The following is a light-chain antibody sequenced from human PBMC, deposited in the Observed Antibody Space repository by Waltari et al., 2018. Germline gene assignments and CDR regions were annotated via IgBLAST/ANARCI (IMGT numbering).Light chain of an antibody. CDR1: NLERKR. V-gene: IGLV3-21*04. CDR2: YDS. CDR3: QVWDANTDPGV. J-gene: IGLJ1*01. Sequence: SYVLTQPPSVSVAPGKTASITCGGNNLERKRVHLYQQKPGQAPLLVISYDSDRPSGIPERFSGSNSGNTATLTISRVEAGDEADYYCQVWDANTDPGVFGTGTEVTVL.